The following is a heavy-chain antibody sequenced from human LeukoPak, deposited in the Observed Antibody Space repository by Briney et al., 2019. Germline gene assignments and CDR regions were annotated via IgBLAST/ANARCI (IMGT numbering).Heavy chain of an antibody. J-gene: IGHJ5*02. CDR3: ARGWPLGYNYFDP. CDR1: GDSVSSNSVA. V-gene: IGHV6-1*01. CDR2: RYYRSKWSS. Sequence: SQTLSLTCAISGDSVSSNSVAWNWIRQSPSSGLEWLGRRYYRSKWSSDYAASAKSRITFTSDTSRNQISLQLNSVTPEDTAVYYCARGWPLGYNYFDPWGQGTLVIVSS.